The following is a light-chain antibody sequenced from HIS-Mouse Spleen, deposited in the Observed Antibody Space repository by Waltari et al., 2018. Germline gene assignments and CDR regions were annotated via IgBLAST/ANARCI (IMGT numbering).Light chain of an antibody. J-gene: IGLJ2*01. CDR1: SSDAGGYNY. V-gene: IGLV2-14*03. CDR3: SSYTSSSTPYVV. Sequence: QSALTQPASVSGSPGQSITISCTGTSSDAGGYNYVSWYQQHPGKAPKLMIYDVSNRPSGVSNRFSGSKSGNTASLTISGLQAEDEADYYCSSYTSSSTPYVVFGGGTKLTVL. CDR2: DVS.